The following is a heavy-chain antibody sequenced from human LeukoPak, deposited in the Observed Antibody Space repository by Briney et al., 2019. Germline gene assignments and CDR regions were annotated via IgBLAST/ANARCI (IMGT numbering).Heavy chain of an antibody. CDR2: ISCSGGST. Sequence: PGGSLRLSCAASGFTFSSYAMSWVRQAPGKGLEWVSAISCSGGSTYYADSVKGRFTISRDNSKNTLYLQMNRLRAEDTAVFYGAKGVYCSSTSCYGGNYYYYGMDVWGQGTTVTVSS. J-gene: IGHJ6*02. V-gene: IGHV3-23*01. CDR1: GFTFSSYA. D-gene: IGHD2-2*01. CDR3: AKGVYCSSTSCYGGNYYYYGMDV.